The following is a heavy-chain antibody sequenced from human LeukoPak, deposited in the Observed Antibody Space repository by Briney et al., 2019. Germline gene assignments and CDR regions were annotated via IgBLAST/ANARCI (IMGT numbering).Heavy chain of an antibody. CDR1: GGSISSSNW. Sequence: SETLSLTCAVSGGSISSSNWWSWVRQPPGKGLEWIGEIYHSGSTNYNPSLKSRVTISVDTSKNQFSLKLSSVTAADTAVYYCARQEGRYDSSGEFDYWGQGTLVTVSS. CDR2: IYHSGST. J-gene: IGHJ4*02. V-gene: IGHV4-4*02. CDR3: ARQEGRYDSSGEFDY. D-gene: IGHD3-22*01.